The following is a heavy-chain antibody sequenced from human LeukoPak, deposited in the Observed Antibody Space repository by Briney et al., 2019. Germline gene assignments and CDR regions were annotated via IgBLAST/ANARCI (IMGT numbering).Heavy chain of an antibody. CDR3: ARDPGDNGDYVKSHAFDI. CDR1: GGSIRSAGYY. Sequence: PSETLSLTCTVSGGSIRSAGYYWSWIRQHPGKGLEWIGYMYYSGSTYYNPSLKSRLTISVDTSQNQFSLKLSSVTAADTAVYYCARDPGDNGDYVKSHAFDIWGQGTMVTVPS. D-gene: IGHD4-17*01. J-gene: IGHJ3*02. CDR2: MYYSGST. V-gene: IGHV4-31*03.